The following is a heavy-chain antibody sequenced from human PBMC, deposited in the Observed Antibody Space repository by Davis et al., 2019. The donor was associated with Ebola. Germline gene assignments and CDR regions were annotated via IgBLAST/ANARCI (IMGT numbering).Heavy chain of an antibody. D-gene: IGHD2-8*01. J-gene: IGHJ4*02. CDR1: GFTFSGSA. CDR2: IRSKPNSYAT. Sequence: PGGSLRLSCAASGFTFSGSAMHWVRQASGKGLEWVGHIRSKPNSYATAYAASVKGRFTISRDDSENTAYLQMNSLRTEDTAVYYCATLPSCTNGVCSDYWGQGTLVTVSS. V-gene: IGHV3-73*01. CDR3: ATLPSCTNGVCSDY.